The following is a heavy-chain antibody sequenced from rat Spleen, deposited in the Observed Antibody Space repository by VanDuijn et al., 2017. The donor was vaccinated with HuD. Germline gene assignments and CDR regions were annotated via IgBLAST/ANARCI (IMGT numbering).Heavy chain of an antibody. CDR3: TTDRDYWYFDF. V-gene: IGHV5-27*01. CDR1: GFSFTDYN. D-gene: IGHD4-3*01. Sequence: EVQLVESGGGLVQPGRSLKLSCAASGFSFTDYNMAWVRQAPTKDLQWVTSISTGGGYTYYRDSVKGRFTISRDNAKSTLYLQMDSLRSEDTATYYCTTDRDYWYFDFWGPGTMVTVSS. CDR2: ISTGGGYT. J-gene: IGHJ1*01.